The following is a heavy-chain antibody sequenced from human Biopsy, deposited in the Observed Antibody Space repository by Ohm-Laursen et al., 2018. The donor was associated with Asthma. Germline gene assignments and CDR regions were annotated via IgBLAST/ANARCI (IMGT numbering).Heavy chain of an antibody. CDR2: VYWTGST. J-gene: IGHJ4*02. V-gene: IGHV4-59*07. CDR1: GGSISSFY. CDR3: VRAVRNEQWLAPFDY. Sequence: SDTLSLTCSVYGGSISSFYWSWIRQSPEKGLEWMGYVYWTGSTNYNPSLKSRITMPVDTSKNQMFLELTSVTAADTAIYYCVRAVRNEQWLAPFDYWGQGKPVTVSS. D-gene: IGHD6-19*01.